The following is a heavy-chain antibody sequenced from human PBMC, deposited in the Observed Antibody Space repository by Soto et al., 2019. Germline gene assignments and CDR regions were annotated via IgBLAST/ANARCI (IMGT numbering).Heavy chain of an antibody. CDR3: AREVFGLYTVTTYDYYYYGMDV. J-gene: IGHJ6*02. CDR2: INPSGGST. D-gene: IGHD4-4*01. Sequence: QVHLVQSGAEVKKPGASVKVSCKASGYTFTSYYMHCVRQAPGQGLEWMGIINPSGGSTSYAQKLQGRVTMTRDTSTSTVYMELSSLRSEDTAVYYCAREVFGLYTVTTYDYYYYGMDVWGQGTTVTVSS. CDR1: GYTFTSYY. V-gene: IGHV1-46*01.